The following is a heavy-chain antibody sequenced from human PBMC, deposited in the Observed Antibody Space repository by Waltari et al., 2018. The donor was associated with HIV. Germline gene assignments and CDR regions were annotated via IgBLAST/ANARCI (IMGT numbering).Heavy chain of an antibody. V-gene: IGHV1-69*02. J-gene: IGHJ6*02. CDR1: GGTFSSYT. CDR3: ARGTRPPLGDYYYYYGMDV. Sequence: QVQLVQSGAEVKKPGSSVKVSCKASGGTFSSYTISWVRQAPGQGLEWMGRIIPILGIANYAQKFQGRVTITADKSTSTAYMELSSLRSEDTAVYYCARGTRPPLGDYYYYYGMDVWGQGTTVTVSS. CDR2: IIPILGIA. D-gene: IGHD3-16*01.